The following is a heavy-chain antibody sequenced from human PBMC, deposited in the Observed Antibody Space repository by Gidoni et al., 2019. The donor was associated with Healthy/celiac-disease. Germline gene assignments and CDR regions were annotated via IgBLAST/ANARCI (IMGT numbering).Heavy chain of an antibody. D-gene: IGHD3-9*01. CDR1: GFTFSNAW. CDR3: TTGGYGGLFKEDYDILTGYGAFDI. CDR2: IKSKTDGGTT. Sequence: EVQLVESGGGLVKPGGSLRLSCAASGFTFSNAWMSWVRQAPGKGLEWVGRIKSKTDGGTTDYAAPVKGRFTISRDDSKNTLYLQMNSLKTEDTAVYYCTTGGYGGLFKEDYDILTGYGAFDIWGQGTMVTVSS. J-gene: IGHJ3*02. V-gene: IGHV3-15*01.